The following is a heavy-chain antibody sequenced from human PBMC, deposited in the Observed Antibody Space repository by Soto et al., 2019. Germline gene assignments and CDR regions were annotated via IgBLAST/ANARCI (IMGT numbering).Heavy chain of an antibody. J-gene: IGHJ4*02. CDR3: ARQLIGFSGGSCYYVFDY. Sequence: SVKVSCTASGGTLSTYPISWVLQALGRGLEWMGGIIPIFGTANYAQKFKGRVTITSAESTSTDYVELSSLRSEDTGVYYCARQLIGFSGGSCYYVFDYWGQGTLVTAS. V-gene: IGHV1-69*13. CDR2: IIPIFGTA. CDR1: GGTLSTYP. D-gene: IGHD2-15*01.